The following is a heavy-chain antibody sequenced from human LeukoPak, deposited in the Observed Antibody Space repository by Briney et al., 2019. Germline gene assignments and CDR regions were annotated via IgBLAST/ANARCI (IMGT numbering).Heavy chain of an antibody. CDR3: ARLPHYYGSGSYYGRGLDY. CDR2: IYYSGST. J-gene: IGHJ4*02. Sequence: RPSETLSLTCTVSGGSISSYYWSWIRQPPGKGLEWIGYIYYSGSTNYNPSLKSRVTISVDTSKNQFSLELSSVTAADTAVYYCARLPHYYGSGSYYGRGLDYWGQGTLVTVSS. D-gene: IGHD3-10*01. CDR1: GGSISSYY. V-gene: IGHV4-59*12.